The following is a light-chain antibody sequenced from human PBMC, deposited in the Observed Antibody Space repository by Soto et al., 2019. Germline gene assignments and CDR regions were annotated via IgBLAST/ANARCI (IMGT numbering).Light chain of an antibody. CDR2: KIS. Sequence: DIVMTQTPLSSPVTLGQPASISCRSSQSIVHSDGHTSLSWRQQRPGQPPRLLIYKISNRFYGVPARFSGRGAGTDFTLKISRVEAEDVGVYYCMQATQCPLTFGGGTKVEI. V-gene: IGKV2-24*01. CDR1: QSIVHSDGHTS. CDR3: MQATQCPLT. J-gene: IGKJ4*01.